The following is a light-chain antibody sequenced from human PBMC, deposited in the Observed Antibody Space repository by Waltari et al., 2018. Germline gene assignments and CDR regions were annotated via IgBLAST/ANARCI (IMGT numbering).Light chain of an antibody. Sequence: DIVMTQFPLSLPVTPGEPASISCRSSQSLLHSNGYNYLDWYLQKPGQSPQLLIYLGSNRASGVPDRFSGSGSGTDFTLKISRVEAEDVGVYYCMQALQTPPTFGQGTKVEIE. J-gene: IGKJ1*01. CDR1: QSLLHSNGYNY. V-gene: IGKV2-28*01. CDR2: LGS. CDR3: MQALQTPPT.